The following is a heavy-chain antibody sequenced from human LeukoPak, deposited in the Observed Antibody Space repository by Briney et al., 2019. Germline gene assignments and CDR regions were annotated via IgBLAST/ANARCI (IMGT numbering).Heavy chain of an antibody. D-gene: IGHD3-22*01. V-gene: IGHV3-21*01. J-gene: IGHJ4*02. Sequence: GGSLRLSCAASGFTYSSYSMNWVRQAPGKGLEWVSSISSSSSYIYFADSVKGRFTISRDNAKNSLCLQMNSLRAEDTAVYYCVPITYYYDSSGYLGYWGQGTLATVSS. CDR1: GFTYSSYS. CDR2: ISSSSSYI. CDR3: VPITYYYDSSGYLGY.